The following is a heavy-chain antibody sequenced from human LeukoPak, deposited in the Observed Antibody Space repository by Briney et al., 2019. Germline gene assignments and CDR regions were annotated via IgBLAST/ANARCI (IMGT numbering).Heavy chain of an antibody. D-gene: IGHD1-26*01. CDR1: RYPFTSYA. CDR3: ARGASIRIEDNFDY. J-gene: IGHJ4*02. CDR2: IHVGNGNT. V-gene: IGHV1-3*01. Sequence: GASVKVSCKASRYPFTSYAMHWVRQAPGQRLEWMGWIHVGNGNTEYSQKFQGRVTITRDTPATTTYMELSSLRSEDTAVYYCARGASIRIEDNFDYWGQGTLVTVSS.